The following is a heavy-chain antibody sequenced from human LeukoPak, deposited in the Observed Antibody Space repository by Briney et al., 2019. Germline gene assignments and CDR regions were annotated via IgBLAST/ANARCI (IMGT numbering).Heavy chain of an antibody. CDR2: IYTSGST. CDR1: GGSISSGSYY. D-gene: IGHD5-18*01. J-gene: IGHJ4*02. V-gene: IGHV4-61*02. CDR3: ARDRGYSYGYFDY. Sequence: PSETLSLTCTVSGGSISSGSYYWSWIRQPAGKGLEWIGRIYTSGSTNYNPSLKSRATISVDTSKNQFSLKLSSVTAANTAVYYCARDRGYSYGYFDYWGQGTLVTVSS.